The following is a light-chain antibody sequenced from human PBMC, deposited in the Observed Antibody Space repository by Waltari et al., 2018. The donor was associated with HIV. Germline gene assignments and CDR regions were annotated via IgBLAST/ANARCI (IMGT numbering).Light chain of an antibody. Sequence: EIVLTQTSPTLSLSPGERATLSSRASQSVSSYLDWYQQKPGQAPRLLIYDASNRATGIPARFSGSGSGTDFTLTISSLESEDFAVYYCQQRSNWPPGITFGGGTKVEIK. V-gene: IGKV3-11*01. CDR3: QQRSNWPPGIT. CDR1: QSVSSY. J-gene: IGKJ4*01. CDR2: DAS.